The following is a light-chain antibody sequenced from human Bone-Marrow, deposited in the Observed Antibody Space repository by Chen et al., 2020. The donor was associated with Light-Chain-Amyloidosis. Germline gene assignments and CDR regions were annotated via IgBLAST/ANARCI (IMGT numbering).Light chain of an antibody. V-gene: IGLV3-25*03. CDR2: RDT. CDR3: QSADSSGTYEVI. J-gene: IGLJ2*01. CDR1: DLPTKY. Sequence: SYELPQPPSVSVSPGQSARIPCSGDDLPTKYAYWYQKKPGQAPVLVIHRDTERPTGISERFSGSSSGTTATLTISGVQAEDEADYHCQSADSSGTYEVIFGGGTKLTVL.